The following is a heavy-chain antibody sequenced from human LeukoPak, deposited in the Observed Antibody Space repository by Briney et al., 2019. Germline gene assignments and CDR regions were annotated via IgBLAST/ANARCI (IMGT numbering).Heavy chain of an antibody. CDR1: GGSISSYY. J-gene: IGHJ4*02. CDR2: IYYSGST. D-gene: IGHD3-10*01. V-gene: IGHV4-59*05. CDR3: ARRYGSGSYYNSAYYFDY. Sequence: SETLSLTCTVSGGSISSYYWSWIRQPPGKGLEWIGSIYYSGSTYYNPSLKSRVTISVDTSKNQFSLKLSSVTAADTAVYYGARRYGSGSYYNSAYYFDYWGQGTLVTVSS.